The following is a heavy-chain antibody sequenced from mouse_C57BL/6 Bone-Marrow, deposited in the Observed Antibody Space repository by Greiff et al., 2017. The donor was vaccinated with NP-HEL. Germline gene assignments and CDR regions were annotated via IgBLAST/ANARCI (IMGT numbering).Heavy chain of an antibody. Sequence: VKLMESGPGLVQPSQSLSITCTVSGFSLTSYGVHWVRQSPGKGLEWLGVIWRGGSTDYNAAFISRLSISKDNSKSQVFFKMNSLQADDTAIYYCARMGDYWGQGTSVTVSS. CDR2: IWRGGST. CDR3: ARMGDY. J-gene: IGHJ4*01. CDR1: GFSLTSYG. V-gene: IGHV2-2*01.